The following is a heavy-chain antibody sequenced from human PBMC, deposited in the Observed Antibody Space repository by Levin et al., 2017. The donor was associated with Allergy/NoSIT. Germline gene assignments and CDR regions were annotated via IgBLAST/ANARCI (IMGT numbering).Heavy chain of an antibody. Sequence: GESLKISCKASGYTFTSYAMHWVRQAPGQRLEWMGWINAGNGNTKYSQKFQGRVTITRDTSASTAYMELSSLRSEDTAVYYCARGRILITFGGVIPPTDYWGQGTLVTVSS. CDR1: GYTFTSYA. V-gene: IGHV1-3*01. D-gene: IGHD3-16*02. J-gene: IGHJ4*02. CDR2: INAGNGNT. CDR3: ARGRILITFGGVIPPTDY.